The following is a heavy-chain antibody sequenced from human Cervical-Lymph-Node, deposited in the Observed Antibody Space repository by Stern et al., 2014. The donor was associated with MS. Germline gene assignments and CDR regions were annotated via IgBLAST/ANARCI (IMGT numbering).Heavy chain of an antibody. CDR2: ISGSTSYT. CDR1: GFSFSDYY. V-gene: IGHV3-11*06. J-gene: IGHJ4*02. CDR3: ARGYSSGWYAGSDY. Sequence: QVQLVESGGGLVKPGGSLRLSCADSGFSFSDYYMSWIRQAPGKGLEWVTYISGSTSYTKYADSVKGRFTISRDNTKNSLYLQMNSLSAEDTAVYYCARGYSSGWYAGSDYWGQGSLVTVSS. D-gene: IGHD6-19*01.